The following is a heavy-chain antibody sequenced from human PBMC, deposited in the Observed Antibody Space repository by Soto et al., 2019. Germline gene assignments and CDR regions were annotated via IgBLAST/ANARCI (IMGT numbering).Heavy chain of an antibody. Sequence: SETLSLTCSVSGGSLNSFYWTWIRQSPGKGLEWIGYVSSTGSTNYNPSLKSRLTMSLDTSTNEVSLSLTSVTAADAAVCFCPRFSPPGKPIQGTPAGSPPWG. J-gene: IGHJ5*02. V-gene: IGHV4-59*01. CDR3: PRFSPPGKPIQGTPAGSPP. CDR1: GGSLNSFY. CDR2: VSSTGST. D-gene: IGHD1-1*01.